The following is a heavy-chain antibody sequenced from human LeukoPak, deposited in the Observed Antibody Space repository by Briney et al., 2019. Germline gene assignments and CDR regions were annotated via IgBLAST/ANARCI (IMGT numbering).Heavy chain of an antibody. CDR1: GFTFSNYA. J-gene: IGHJ4*02. V-gene: IGHV3-23*01. Sequence: SGGSLRLSCAASGFTFSNYAMSWVRQAPGKGPEWVSGVRGRGSTFYSDSVKGRFTISRDNTKNTVHLQMSSLRADDTAVYYCAKEEAEVGRPNFHSWGQGTLVTVSS. CDR3: AKEEAEVGRPNFHS. CDR2: VRGRGST.